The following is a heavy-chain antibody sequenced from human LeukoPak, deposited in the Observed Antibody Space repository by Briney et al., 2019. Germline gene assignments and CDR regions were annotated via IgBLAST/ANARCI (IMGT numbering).Heavy chain of an antibody. Sequence: ASVKVSCKASGYTFTSYAMHWVRQAPGQRLEWMGWINAGNGNTKYSQKFQGRVTITRDTSASTAYMELSSLRSEDTAVYYCVRDSSSSWSLDYWGQGTLVTVSS. V-gene: IGHV1-3*01. CDR3: VRDSSSSWSLDY. CDR2: INAGNGNT. CDR1: GYTFTSYA. D-gene: IGHD6-13*01. J-gene: IGHJ4*02.